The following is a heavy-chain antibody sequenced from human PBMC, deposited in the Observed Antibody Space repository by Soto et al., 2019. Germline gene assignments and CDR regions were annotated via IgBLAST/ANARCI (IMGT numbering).Heavy chain of an antibody. CDR1: GGTFSSYA. D-gene: IGHD4-17*01. V-gene: IGHV1-69*12. Sequence: QVQLVQSGAEVKKPGSSVKVSCKASGGTFSSYAISWVRQAPGQGLEWMGGIIPIFGTANYAQKFQGRVTITADESPSTAYMELSSLRSEDTAVYYCARGSYGDYAEYFQHWGQGTLVTVSS. CDR2: IIPIFGTA. J-gene: IGHJ1*01. CDR3: ARGSYGDYAEYFQH.